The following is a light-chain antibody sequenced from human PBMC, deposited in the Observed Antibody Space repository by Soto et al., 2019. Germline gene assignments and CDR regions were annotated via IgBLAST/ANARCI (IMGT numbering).Light chain of an antibody. Sequence: QSALTQPASVSGSPGQSITISCTGTSSDVGAYIYVSWYQHHPGKAPKVMIYEVTNLPSGVSDRFSGSKSGNTASLTISGLQAEDEADYYCCSYTSSRTYVFGTGTKLTVL. CDR2: EVT. J-gene: IGLJ1*01. CDR3: CSYTSSRTYV. V-gene: IGLV2-14*01. CDR1: SSDVGAYIY.